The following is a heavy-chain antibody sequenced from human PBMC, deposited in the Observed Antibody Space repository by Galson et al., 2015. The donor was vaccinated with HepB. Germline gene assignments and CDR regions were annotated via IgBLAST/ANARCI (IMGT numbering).Heavy chain of an antibody. J-gene: IGHJ4*02. V-gene: IGHV3-23*01. CDR1: GFTLSSYP. CDR3: ARGLGYYDSSGNSPYYFDF. CDR2: ISGSGGST. D-gene: IGHD3-22*01. Sequence: SLRLSCAASGFTLSSYPMNWVRQAPGQGLEWVSGISGSGGSTSYTDSVKGRFTISRDISKNTLYLQMNNLRAEDTAVYYCARGLGYYDSSGNSPYYFDFWGQGTLVTASS.